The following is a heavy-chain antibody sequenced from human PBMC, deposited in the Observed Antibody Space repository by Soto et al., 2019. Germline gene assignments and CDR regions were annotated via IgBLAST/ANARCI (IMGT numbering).Heavy chain of an antibody. CDR1: GGSISSGGYS. V-gene: IGHV4-30-2*01. CDR2: IYHSGST. J-gene: IGHJ4*02. CDR3: ARVRGYDSSGYFDY. D-gene: IGHD3-22*01. Sequence: KTSETLSLTCAVSGGSISSGGYSWSWIRQPPGKGLEWIGYIYHSGSTYYNPSLKSRVTISVDRSKNQFSLKLSSVTAADTAVYYCARVRGYDSSGYFDYWGQGTLVTVSS.